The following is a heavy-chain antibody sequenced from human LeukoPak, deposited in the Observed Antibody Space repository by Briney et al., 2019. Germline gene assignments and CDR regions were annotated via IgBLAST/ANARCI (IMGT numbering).Heavy chain of an antibody. J-gene: IGHJ4*02. Sequence: GGSLRLSCAASGFTFSNYWMHWVRQAPGKGLEYVSGISSNGRSTDYADSVKGRFTIDRDNSKRTLFLQMSSLRAEDTAIYYCASTYSYDGSGYYPFDYWGQGTLVTVSS. CDR3: ASTYSYDGSGYYPFDY. V-gene: IGHV3-64D*09. CDR2: ISSNGRST. CDR1: GFTFSNYW. D-gene: IGHD3-22*01.